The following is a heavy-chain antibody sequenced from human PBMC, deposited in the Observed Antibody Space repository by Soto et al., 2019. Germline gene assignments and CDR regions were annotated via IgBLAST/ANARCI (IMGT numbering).Heavy chain of an antibody. CDR2: ISGSGDST. CDR1: GVTFSSYA. D-gene: IGHD1-1*01. Sequence: GGSLRLSCAASGVTFSSYAMSWVRQAPGKGLEWVSVISGSGDSTYYADSVKGRFTISRDNSKNTLYLQMNSLRAEDTAVYYRAKRATGTYFDYWGQGTLVTVSS. V-gene: IGHV3-23*01. J-gene: IGHJ4*02. CDR3: AKRATGTYFDY.